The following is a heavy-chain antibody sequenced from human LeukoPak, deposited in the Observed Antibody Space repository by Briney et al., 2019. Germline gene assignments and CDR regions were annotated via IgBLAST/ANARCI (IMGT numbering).Heavy chain of an antibody. V-gene: IGHV4-61*01. J-gene: IGHJ6*04. CDR3: ARVSTTSYYYYGMDV. Sequence: SETLSLTCTVSGGSLSSGSYYWRWIRQPPGKGLEWIGYIYYSGSTNYNPSLKSRVTISVDTSKNQFSLKLSSVTAADTAVYYCARVSTTSYYYYGMDVWGKGTTVTVSS. CDR2: IYYSGST. D-gene: IGHD1-1*01. CDR1: GGSLSSGSYY.